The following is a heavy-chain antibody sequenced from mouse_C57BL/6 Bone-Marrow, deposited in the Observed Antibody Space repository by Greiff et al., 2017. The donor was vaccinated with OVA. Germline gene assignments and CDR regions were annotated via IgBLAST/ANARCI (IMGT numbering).Heavy chain of an antibody. CDR2: IYPGDGDT. Sequence: QVQLQQSGPELVKPGASVKISCKASGYAFSSSWMNWVKQRPGKGLEWIGRIYPGDGDTNYNGKFKGKATLTADKSSSTAYMQLSSLTSEDSAVYFCARRGAQDYFDYWGQGTTLTVSS. J-gene: IGHJ2*01. CDR3: ARRGAQDYFDY. V-gene: IGHV1-82*01. D-gene: IGHD1-3*01. CDR1: GYAFSSSW.